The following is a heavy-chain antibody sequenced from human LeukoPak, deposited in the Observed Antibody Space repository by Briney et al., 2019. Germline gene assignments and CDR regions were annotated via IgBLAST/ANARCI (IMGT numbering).Heavy chain of an antibody. J-gene: IGHJ3*02. Sequence: PGGSLRLSCAASGFTFSTFTINWVRQAPGKGLEWISYISSGSSTIYYADSVKGRFTISRDNAKNSPYLQMNSLRAEDTAVYYCARKTTDFAFDIWGQGTLVTVSS. CDR3: ARKTTDFAFDI. D-gene: IGHD4-17*01. CDR2: ISSGSSTI. V-gene: IGHV3-48*01. CDR1: GFTFSTFT.